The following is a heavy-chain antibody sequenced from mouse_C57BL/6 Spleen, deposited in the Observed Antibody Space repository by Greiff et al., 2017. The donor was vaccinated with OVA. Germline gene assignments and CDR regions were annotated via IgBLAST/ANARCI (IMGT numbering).Heavy chain of an antibody. J-gene: IGHJ2*01. CDR3: AREASYAGYFDY. CDR2: IYPGDGDT. Sequence: VKLQQSGPELVKPGASVKISCKASGYAFSSSWMNWVKQRPGKGLEWIGRIYPGDGDTNYNGKFKGKATLTADKSSSTAYMQLSSLTSEDSAVYFCAREASYAGYFDYWGQGTTLTVSS. V-gene: IGHV1-82*01. D-gene: IGHD1-1*01. CDR1: GYAFSSSW.